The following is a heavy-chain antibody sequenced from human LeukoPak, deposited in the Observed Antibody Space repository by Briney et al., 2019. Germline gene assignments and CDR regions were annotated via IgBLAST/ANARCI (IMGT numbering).Heavy chain of an antibody. CDR2: IYDNGST. Sequence: KTSETLSLTCTVSGVSISSSSYHWDWIRQPPGKGLEWIGSIYDNGSTYYSPSLKSRVTISVDTSKNQFSLRLNSVTAADTAVYYCARQVLHTAMDYWGQGTLVSVSS. V-gene: IGHV4-39*01. D-gene: IGHD5-18*01. CDR1: GVSISSSSYH. J-gene: IGHJ4*02. CDR3: ARQVLHTAMDY.